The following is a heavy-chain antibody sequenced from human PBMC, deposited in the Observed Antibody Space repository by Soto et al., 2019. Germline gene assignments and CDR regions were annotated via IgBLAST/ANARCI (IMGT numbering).Heavy chain of an antibody. J-gene: IGHJ4*02. Sequence: ASVKVSCKASGYTFTSYAISLVRQAPGQGLEWMGWISAYNGNTNYAQKLQGRVTMTTDTSTSTAYMELRSLRSDDTAVYYCARDAAAGLNDYWGQGTLVTVSS. CDR3: ARDAAAGLNDY. CDR2: ISAYNGNT. V-gene: IGHV1-18*01. D-gene: IGHD6-13*01. CDR1: GYTFTSYA.